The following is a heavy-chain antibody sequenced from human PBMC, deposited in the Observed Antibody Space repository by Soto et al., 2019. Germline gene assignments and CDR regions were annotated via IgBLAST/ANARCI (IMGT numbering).Heavy chain of an antibody. J-gene: IGHJ6*03. V-gene: IGHV3-7*01. Sequence: EVQLVESGGGLVQPGGSLRLSCAASGFTFSSYWMSWVRQAPGKGLEWVANIKQDGSEKYYVDSVKGRCTISRDNAKNSLYLQMNSLRAEDTAVDYCARGYCSGGSCYTIYGDDVNPNPLPYYYYYKDVWGKGTTVTVSS. CDR3: ARGYCSGGSCYTIYGDDVNPNPLPYYYYYKDV. D-gene: IGHD2-15*01. CDR1: GFTFSSYW. CDR2: IKQDGSEK.